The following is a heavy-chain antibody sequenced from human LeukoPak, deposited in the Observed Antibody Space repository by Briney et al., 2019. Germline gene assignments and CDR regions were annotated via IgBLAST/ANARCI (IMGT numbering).Heavy chain of an antibody. CDR2: ISGSGGSA. J-gene: IGHJ4*02. V-gene: IGHV3-23*01. CDR1: GLTFSSFE. CDR3: AKTGYSSGWYRIWDY. D-gene: IGHD6-19*01. Sequence: GGSLSLSCAASGLTFSSFEMSWVRQAPGKGLEWVSAISGSGGSAYYADSVKGRFTTSRDNSRNSLSLQMNSLRAEDTALYYCAKTGYSSGWYRIWDYWGQGTLVTVSS.